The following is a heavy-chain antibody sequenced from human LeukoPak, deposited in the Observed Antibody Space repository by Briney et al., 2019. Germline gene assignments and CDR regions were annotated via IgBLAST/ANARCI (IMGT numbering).Heavy chain of an antibody. CDR2: ISSSSSYI. D-gene: IGHD6-19*01. J-gene: IGHJ3*02. CDR1: GFTFSSYS. CDR3: ARSIAVALNDAFDI. V-gene: IGHV3-21*01. Sequence: KTGGSLRLSCAASGFTFSSYSMNWVRQAPGKGLEWVSSISSSSSYIYYADSVKGRFTISRDNAKNSLYLQMNSLRAEDTAVYYCARSIAVALNDAFDIWGQGTMVTVSS.